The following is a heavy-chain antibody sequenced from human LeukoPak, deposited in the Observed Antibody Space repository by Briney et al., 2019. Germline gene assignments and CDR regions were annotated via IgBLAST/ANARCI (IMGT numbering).Heavy chain of an antibody. CDR1: GFTFSSYS. V-gene: IGHV3-21*01. Sequence: GGSLRLSCAAAGFTFSSYSMNWVRQAPGKGLEWVSSSSSSSSYIYYADSVKGRFTISRDNAKNSLYLQMNSLRAEDTAVYYCARSFRLDAFDIWGQGTMVTVSS. J-gene: IGHJ3*02. CDR2: SSSSSSYI. D-gene: IGHD6-13*01. CDR3: ARSFRLDAFDI.